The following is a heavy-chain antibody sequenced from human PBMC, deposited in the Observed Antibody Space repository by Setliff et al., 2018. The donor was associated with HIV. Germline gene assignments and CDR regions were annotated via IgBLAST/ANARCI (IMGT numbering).Heavy chain of an antibody. Sequence: ASVKVSCKASGYTFTDYFMHWVRQAPGQGLEWMGGIIPILGIANYAQKFQGRVTITTDGSTDTAYMELSSLRSEDTAVYYCARALYTNLAHFDYLGQGTLVTVSS. V-gene: IGHV1-69*10. D-gene: IGHD4-4*01. CDR3: ARALYTNLAHFDY. CDR2: IIPILGIA. J-gene: IGHJ4*02. CDR1: GYTFTDYF.